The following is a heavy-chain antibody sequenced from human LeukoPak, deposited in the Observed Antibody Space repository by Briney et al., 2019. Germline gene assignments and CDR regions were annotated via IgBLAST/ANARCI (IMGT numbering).Heavy chain of an antibody. CDR3: AGGWWSDYYGSGSYYLY. Sequence: QPGGSLRLSCAASGFTLFSYEMNWVRESPRGGVECVSYISSRGSTIYYADTVKGGFTISRDNAKNSLYLQMKSLRAEDTAVYYCAGGWWSDYYGSGSYYLYWGQGTLVTVSS. D-gene: IGHD3-10*01. CDR1: GFTLFSYE. CDR2: ISSRGSTI. J-gene: IGHJ4*02. V-gene: IGHV3-48*03.